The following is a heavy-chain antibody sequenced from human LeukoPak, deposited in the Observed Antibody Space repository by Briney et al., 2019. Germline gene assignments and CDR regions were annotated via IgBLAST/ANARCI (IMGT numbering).Heavy chain of an antibody. V-gene: IGHV1-8*01. CDR2: MNPNSGNT. CDR3: ARVHIVVAGAFDI. D-gene: IGHD2-15*01. Sequence: ASXXVSCKASGYTFTRYDINWVRQATGQGVEWMGWMNPNSGNTGYAQKFQGRVTMTRNISINPAYMELSSLRSEDTAVYYCARVHIVVAGAFDIWGQGTMVTVSS. J-gene: IGHJ3*02. CDR1: GYTFTRYD.